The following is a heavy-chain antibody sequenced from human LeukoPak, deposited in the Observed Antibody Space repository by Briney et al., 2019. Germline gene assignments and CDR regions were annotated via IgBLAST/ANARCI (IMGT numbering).Heavy chain of an antibody. Sequence: SVKVSCKASGGTFSSYAISWVRQAPGQGLEWMGRIIPIFGTANYAQKFQGRVTVTADESTSTAYMELSSLRSEDTAVYYCARERTNLGTTGTYDAFDIWGQGTMVTVSS. D-gene: IGHD1-1*01. J-gene: IGHJ3*02. V-gene: IGHV1-69*13. CDR3: ARERTNLGTTGTYDAFDI. CDR2: IIPIFGTA. CDR1: GGTFSSYA.